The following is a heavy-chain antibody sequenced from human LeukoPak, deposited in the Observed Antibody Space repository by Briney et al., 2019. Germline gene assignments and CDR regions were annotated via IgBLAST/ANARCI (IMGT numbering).Heavy chain of an antibody. Sequence: KSGGSLRLSCGASGFTFKRYSMKWVRQAPGKGLEWASSISSSGSYIYYADSVKGRFTISRDNAKNSLYLQMNSLRAEDTAVYYCASRSQYCGGDCFWGVDIGGQGTMVTVSS. CDR1: GFTFKRYS. CDR2: ISSSGSYI. V-gene: IGHV3-21*01. D-gene: IGHD2-21*02. CDR3: ASRSQYCGGDCFWGVDI. J-gene: IGHJ3*02.